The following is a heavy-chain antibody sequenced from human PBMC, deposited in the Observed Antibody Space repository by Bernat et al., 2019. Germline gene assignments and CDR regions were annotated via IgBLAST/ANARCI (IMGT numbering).Heavy chain of an antibody. V-gene: IGHV1-46*01. CDR1: GYTFTSYY. CDR3: ARESSIFGVVTGADY. J-gene: IGHJ4*02. Sequence: QVQLVQSGAEVKKPEASVKVSCKASGYTFTSYYMHWVRQAPGQGLEWMGIINPSGGSTSYAQKFQGRVTMTRDTSTSTVYMELSSLRSEDTAVYYCARESSIFGVVTGADYWGQGTLVTVSS. CDR2: INPSGGST. D-gene: IGHD3-3*01.